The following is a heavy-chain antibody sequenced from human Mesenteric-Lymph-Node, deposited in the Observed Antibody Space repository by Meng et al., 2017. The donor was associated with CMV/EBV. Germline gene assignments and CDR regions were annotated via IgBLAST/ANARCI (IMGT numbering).Heavy chain of an antibody. V-gene: IGHV3-74*01. Sequence: GGSLRLSCAASGFTFSSYWMHWVRQAPGKGLVWVSRINSDGSSTSYADSVKGRFTVSRDNAKNSLYLQMNSLRSEDRALYYCVKGDYYFDFWGQGTPVTVSS. D-gene: IGHD3/OR15-3a*01. CDR1: GFTFSSYW. CDR2: INSDGSST. CDR3: VKGDYYFDF. J-gene: IGHJ4*02.